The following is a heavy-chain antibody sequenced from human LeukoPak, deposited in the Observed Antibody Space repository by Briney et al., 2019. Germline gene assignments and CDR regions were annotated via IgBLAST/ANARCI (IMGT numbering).Heavy chain of an antibody. CDR1: GGSISNYY. V-gene: IGHV4-34*01. CDR2: INHSGST. J-gene: IGHJ6*02. Sequence: SETLSLTCTVSGGSISNYYWSWIRQPPGKGLEWIGEINHSGSTNYNPSLKSRVTISVDTSKNQFSLKLSSVTAADTAVYYCARQVVVVVPAAILSADYYGMDVWGQGTTVTVSS. D-gene: IGHD2-2*02. CDR3: ARQVVVVVPAAILSADYYGMDV.